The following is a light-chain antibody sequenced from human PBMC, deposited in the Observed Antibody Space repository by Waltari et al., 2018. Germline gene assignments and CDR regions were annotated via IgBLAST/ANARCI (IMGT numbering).Light chain of an antibody. Sequence: DLLMPQSLSSLSASLGHRVTLPSQASQDISNYLNWYRQKPGKAPKLLIYDASNLETGVPSRFSGSGSGTDFTFTISSLQPEDIATYYCQQYDNLPLTFGGGTKVEIK. CDR3: QQYDNLPLT. V-gene: IGKV1-33*01. CDR1: QDISNY. J-gene: IGKJ4*01. CDR2: DAS.